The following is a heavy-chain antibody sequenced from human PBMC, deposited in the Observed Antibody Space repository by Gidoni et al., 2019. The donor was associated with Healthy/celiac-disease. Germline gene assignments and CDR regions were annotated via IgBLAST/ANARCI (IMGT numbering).Heavy chain of an antibody. D-gene: IGHD6-19*01. Sequence: EVQLLESGGGLVQPGGSLSLSCAASGFTFSSYAMRWARQAPGKGLEWVSAISGSGGSTYYADSVKGRFTISRDNSKNTLYLQMNSLRAEDTAVYYCAKYPAVAGYNWFDPWGQGTLVTVSS. J-gene: IGHJ5*02. CDR3: AKYPAVAGYNWFDP. CDR1: GFTFSSYA. V-gene: IGHV3-23*01. CDR2: ISGSGGST.